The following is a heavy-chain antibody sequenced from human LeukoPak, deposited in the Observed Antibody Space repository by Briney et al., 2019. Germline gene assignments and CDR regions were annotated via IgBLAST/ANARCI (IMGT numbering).Heavy chain of an antibody. D-gene: IGHD3-10*01. CDR1: GFTFDDYA. J-gene: IGHJ4*02. Sequence: GGSLRLSCAASGFTFDDYAMHWVRQAPGKGLEWVSGISWNSGSIGYADSVKGRFTISRDNAKDSLYLQMNSLRAEDMALYYCAKGPYGSGSYLDYWGQGTLVTVSS. CDR2: ISWNSGSI. V-gene: IGHV3-9*03. CDR3: AKGPYGSGSYLDY.